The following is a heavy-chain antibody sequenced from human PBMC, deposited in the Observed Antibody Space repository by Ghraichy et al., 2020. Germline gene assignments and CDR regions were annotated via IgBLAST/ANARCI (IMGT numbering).Heavy chain of an antibody. CDR1: GGSISSYY. D-gene: IGHD5-24*01. Sequence: SETLSLTCTVSGGSISSYYWNWIRQSPGKGLEWIGFIYYSGSPNYNPSLKSRVNISLATSKTQFSLKLTSGTAADTAVYYCAKSIQLWLGNDLWGRGTLVTVSS. CDR2: IYYSGSP. J-gene: IGHJ2*01. CDR3: AKSIQLWLGNDL. V-gene: IGHV4-59*01.